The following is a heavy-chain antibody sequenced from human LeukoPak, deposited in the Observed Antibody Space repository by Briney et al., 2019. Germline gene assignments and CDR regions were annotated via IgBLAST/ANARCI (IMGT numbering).Heavy chain of an antibody. CDR3: ARHGTAGTSPLYYYYYMDV. CDR1: GGSISSSSYY. CDR2: IYYSGST. J-gene: IGHJ6*03. Sequence: SETLSLTCTVSGGSISSSSYYWGWIRQPPGKGLEWIGSIYYSGSTYYNPSLKSRVTISVDTSKNQFSLKLSSVTAADTAVYYCARHGTAGTSPLYYYYYMDVWGKGTTVTISS. V-gene: IGHV4-39*01. D-gene: IGHD6-13*01.